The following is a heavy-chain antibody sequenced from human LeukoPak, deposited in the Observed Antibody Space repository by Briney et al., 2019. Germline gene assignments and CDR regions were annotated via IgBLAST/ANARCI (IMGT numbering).Heavy chain of an antibody. Sequence: SETLSLTCTVSGGSISSYYWSWIRQPAGKGLEWIGRIYTSGSTNYTPSLKSRVTMSVDTSKNQFSLKLSSVTAAETAVYYCARRNVLLWFGESQGAFDIWGQGTMVTVSS. CDR3: ARRNVLLWFGESQGAFDI. V-gene: IGHV4-4*07. CDR1: GGSISSYY. J-gene: IGHJ3*02. D-gene: IGHD3-10*01. CDR2: IYTSGST.